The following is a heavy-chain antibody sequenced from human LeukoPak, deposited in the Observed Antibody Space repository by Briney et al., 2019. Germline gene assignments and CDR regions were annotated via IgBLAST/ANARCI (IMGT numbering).Heavy chain of an antibody. CDR3: ARDSTYYYDSSGYPPDY. CDR2: ISSSSSYI. D-gene: IGHD3-22*01. CDR1: GFTFSSYS. J-gene: IGHJ4*02. Sequence: GGSLRLSCAASGFTFSSYSMNWVRQAPGKGLEWVSSISSSSSYIYYTDSVKGRFTISRDNAKNSLYLQMNSLRAEDTAVYYCARDSTYYYDSSGYPPDYWGQGTLVTVSS. V-gene: IGHV3-21*01.